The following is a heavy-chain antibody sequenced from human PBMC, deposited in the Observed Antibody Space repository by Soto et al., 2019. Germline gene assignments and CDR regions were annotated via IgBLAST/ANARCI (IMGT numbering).Heavy chain of an antibody. J-gene: IGHJ6*02. CDR1: GGSFSGYY. V-gene: IGHV4-34*01. CDR3: ARYYDILTGYTPSDYYYGMDV. Sequence: SETLSLTCAVYGGSFSGYYWSWIRQPPGKGLEWIGEINHSGSTNYNPSLKSRVTISVDTSKNQFSLKLSSVTAADTAVYYCARYYDILTGYTPSDYYYGMDVWGQGTTVTV. D-gene: IGHD3-9*01. CDR2: INHSGST.